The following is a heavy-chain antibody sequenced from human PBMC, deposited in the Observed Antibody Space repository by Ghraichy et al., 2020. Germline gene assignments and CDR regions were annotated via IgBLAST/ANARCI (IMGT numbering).Heavy chain of an antibody. CDR3: ARQHRGYSYLDY. CDR1: GGSISSYY. Sequence: SETLSLTSTVSGGSISSYYWSWIRQPPGKGLEWIGYIYTSGSTNYNPSLKSRVTISVDTSKNQFSLKLSSVTAADTAVYYCARQHRGYSYLDYWGQGTLVTVSS. D-gene: IGHD5-12*01. CDR2: IYTSGST. J-gene: IGHJ4*02. V-gene: IGHV4-4*09.